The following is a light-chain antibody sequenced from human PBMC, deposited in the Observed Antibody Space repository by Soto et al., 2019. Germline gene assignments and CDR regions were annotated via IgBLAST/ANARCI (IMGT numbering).Light chain of an antibody. J-gene: IGLJ3*02. CDR1: SSNIGAGYD. V-gene: IGLV1-40*01. CDR3: QSYDSSLSGGV. Sequence: QSVLTQPPSVSGAPGQRVTISCTGSSSNIGAGYDVHWYQQLPGTAPKLLISGNSNRPSGVPDPFSGSKSGTSASLAITGLQAEDEADYYCQSYDSSLSGGVFGGGTKLTVL. CDR2: GNS.